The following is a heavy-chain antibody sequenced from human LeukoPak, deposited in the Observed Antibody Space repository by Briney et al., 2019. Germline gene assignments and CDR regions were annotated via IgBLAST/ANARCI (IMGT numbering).Heavy chain of an antibody. CDR3: ALGKQLVRFYYYYYMDV. J-gene: IGHJ6*03. CDR2: IKQDGSEK. V-gene: IGHV3-7*03. D-gene: IGHD6-13*01. CDR1: GFTFGSYW. Sequence: GGSLRLSCAASGFTFGSYWMSWVRQAPGKGLEWVANIKQDGSEKYYVDSVKGRFTISRDNAKNSLYLQMNSLRVEDTAVYYCALGKQLVRFYYYYYMDVWGKGTTVTISS.